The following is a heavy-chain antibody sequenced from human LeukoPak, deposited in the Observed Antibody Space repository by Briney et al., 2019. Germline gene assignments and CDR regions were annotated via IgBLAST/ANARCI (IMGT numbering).Heavy chain of an antibody. CDR2: IYYSGST. Sequence: SETLSLTCTVSGGSISSSSYYWGWIRQPPGKGLEWIGSIYYSGSTYYNPSLKSRVTISVDTSKNQFSLKLSSVTAADTAVYYCARPKRLTLAGATSEEFYWFDPWGQGTLVTVSS. J-gene: IGHJ5*02. V-gene: IGHV4-39*01. CDR1: GGSISSSSYY. CDR3: ARPKRLTLAGATSEEFYWFDP. D-gene: IGHD1-26*01.